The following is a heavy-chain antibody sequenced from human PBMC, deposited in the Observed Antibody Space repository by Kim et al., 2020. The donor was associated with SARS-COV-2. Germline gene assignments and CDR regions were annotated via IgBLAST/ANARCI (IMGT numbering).Heavy chain of an antibody. CDR2: IYYSGST. J-gene: IGHJ4*02. CDR3: AIIAAAGQTY. Sequence: SETLSLTCTVSGGSISSSSYYWGWIRQPPGKGLEWIGSIYYSGSTYYNPSLKSRVTISVDTSKNQFSLKLSSVTAADTAVYYCAIIAAAGQTYWGQGTLVTVSS. D-gene: IGHD6-13*01. CDR1: GGSISSSSYY. V-gene: IGHV4-39*01.